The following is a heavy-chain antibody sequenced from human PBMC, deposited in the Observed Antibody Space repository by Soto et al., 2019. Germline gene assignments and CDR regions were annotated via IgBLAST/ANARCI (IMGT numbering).Heavy chain of an antibody. CDR3: AVPRSLYSSGWRFFDY. CDR1: GFTFSSYG. Sequence: GGSLRLSCAASGFTFSSYGMHWVRQAPGKGLEWVAVISYDGSNKYYADSVKGRFTISRDNSKNTLYLQMNSLRAEDTAVYYCAVPRSLYSSGWRFFDYWGQGTLVTVSS. J-gene: IGHJ4*02. V-gene: IGHV3-30*03. D-gene: IGHD6-19*01. CDR2: ISYDGSNK.